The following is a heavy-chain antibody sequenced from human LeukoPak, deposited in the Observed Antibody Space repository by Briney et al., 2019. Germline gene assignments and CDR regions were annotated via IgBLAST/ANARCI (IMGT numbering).Heavy chain of an antibody. CDR2: IGYDGSKI. V-gene: IGHV3-30*02. D-gene: IGHD4-11*01. CDR1: GFTFSRSG. CDR3: ARLGDYSNKD. Sequence: GGSLRLSCAASGFTFSRSGMHWVRQAPGKGLEWVTFIGYDGSKIYYADSVKGRFTISRDNSKNTLYLQMNGLRAEDTAVYYCARLGDYSNKDWGQGTLVTVSS. J-gene: IGHJ4*02.